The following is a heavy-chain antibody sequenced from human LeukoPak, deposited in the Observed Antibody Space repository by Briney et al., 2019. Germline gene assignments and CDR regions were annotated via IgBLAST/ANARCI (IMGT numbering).Heavy chain of an antibody. CDR3: ARDRRITMIVVVKLDY. CDR1: GFTFSSYS. Sequence: GGSLRRSCAASGFTFSSYSMNWVRQAPGKGLEWVSSINSSSSYIYYADSVKGRFTISRDNAKNSLYLQMNSLRAEDTAVYYCARDRRITMIVVVKLDYWGQGTLVTVSS. D-gene: IGHD3-22*01. J-gene: IGHJ4*02. V-gene: IGHV3-21*01. CDR2: INSSSSYI.